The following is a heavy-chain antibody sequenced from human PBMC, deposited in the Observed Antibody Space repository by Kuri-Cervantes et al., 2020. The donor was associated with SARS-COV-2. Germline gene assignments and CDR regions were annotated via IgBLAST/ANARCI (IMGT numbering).Heavy chain of an antibody. CDR3: ARSSTPSVVIATSPLDY. D-gene: IGHD2-21*01. Sequence: KVSCKGSGYSFTSYWIGWVRQMPGKGLEWMGIIYPGDSDTRYSPSFQGQVTISADKSISTAYLQWNSLKASDTAMYYCARSSTPSVVIATSPLDYWGQGTLVTVSS. CDR2: IYPGDSDT. J-gene: IGHJ4*02. CDR1: GYSFTSYW. V-gene: IGHV5-51*01.